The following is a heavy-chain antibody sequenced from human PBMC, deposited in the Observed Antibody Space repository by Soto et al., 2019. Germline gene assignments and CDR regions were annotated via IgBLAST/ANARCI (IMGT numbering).Heavy chain of an antibody. CDR2: ISYDGSNK. D-gene: IGHD3-3*01. CDR3: AEDSFGG. CDR1: GFTFISYC. J-gene: IGHJ4*02. Sequence: PCGSLRLSCAASGFTFISYCMHLVRQAPGKGLEWVAVISYDGSNKYYADSVKGRFTISRDNSKNTLYLQMNSLRAEDTAVYYCAEDSFGGWGQGTLVTVSS. V-gene: IGHV3-30*18.